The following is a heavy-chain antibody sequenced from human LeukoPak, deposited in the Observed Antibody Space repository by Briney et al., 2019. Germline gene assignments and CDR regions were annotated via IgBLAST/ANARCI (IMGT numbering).Heavy chain of an antibody. D-gene: IGHD5-18*01. Sequence: SVKVSCKASGGTFSSYAISWVRQAPGQELEWVGGIIPIFGTANYAQKFQGRVTITADESTSTAYMELSSLRSEDTAVYYCAQTYSYGYDYWGQGTLVTVSS. CDR1: GGTFSSYA. CDR2: IIPIFGTA. J-gene: IGHJ4*02. V-gene: IGHV1-69*13. CDR3: AQTYSYGYDY.